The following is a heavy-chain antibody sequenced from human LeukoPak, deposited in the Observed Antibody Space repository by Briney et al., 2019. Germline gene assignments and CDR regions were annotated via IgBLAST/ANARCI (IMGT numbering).Heavy chain of an antibody. CDR2: IRYDGSNK. J-gene: IGHJ3*02. CDR1: GFTFSSYG. Sequence: GGSLRLSCAASGFTFSSYGMHWVRQAPGKGLEWVAFIRYDGSNKYYADSVKGRFTISRDNSKNTLYLQMNSLRAEDTAVYYCARALEIVVVPAAIVPDAFDIWGQGTMVTVSS. V-gene: IGHV3-30*02. D-gene: IGHD2-2*02. CDR3: ARALEIVVVPAAIVPDAFDI.